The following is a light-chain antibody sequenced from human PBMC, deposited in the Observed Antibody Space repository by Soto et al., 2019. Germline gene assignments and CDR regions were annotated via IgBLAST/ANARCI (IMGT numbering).Light chain of an antibody. J-gene: IGKJ1*01. CDR3: QQYGNSLWT. CDR1: QSISSYS. Sequence: EIVLTQSPGTLSLSPGERATLSCRASQSISSYSLAWYQQKPGQAPRLLIYGASSRATGIPDRFSGSGSGTVFTLTISRLEPEDFAVYYCQQYGNSLWTFGQGTKVEIK. V-gene: IGKV3-20*01. CDR2: GAS.